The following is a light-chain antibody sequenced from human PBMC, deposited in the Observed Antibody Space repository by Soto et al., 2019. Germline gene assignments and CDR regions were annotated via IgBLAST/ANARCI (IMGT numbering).Light chain of an antibody. CDR1: QGIRND. CDR2: AAS. V-gene: IGKV1-6*01. J-gene: IGKJ4*01. CDR3: LQDYDYPLS. Sequence: AIQMTQFPSSLSASVGDRVTITCRASQGIRNDLGWYQQKPGKAPKLLISAASTLQSGDPSRFSGSGFGTDFTSAISAPQPEDFATYYCLQDYDYPLSFGGGTKVDIK.